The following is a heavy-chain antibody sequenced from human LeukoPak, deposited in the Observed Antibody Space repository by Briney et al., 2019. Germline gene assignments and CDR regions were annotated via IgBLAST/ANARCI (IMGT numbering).Heavy chain of an antibody. CDR1: GGSISSSSYY. D-gene: IGHD3-10*01. Sequence: SETLSLTCTVSGGSISSSSYYWGWIRQSPGKGLEWIGSIYYSGNTYYNPSLKSRVTISVDTSKNQFSLQLNSVTPEDTAVYYCARGNTMVRGALQSEYFQHWGQGTLVTVSS. CDR2: IYYSGNT. CDR3: ARGNTMVRGALQSEYFQH. J-gene: IGHJ1*01. V-gene: IGHV4-39*01.